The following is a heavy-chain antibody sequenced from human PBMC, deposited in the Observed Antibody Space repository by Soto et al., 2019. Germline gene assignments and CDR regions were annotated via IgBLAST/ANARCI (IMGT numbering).Heavy chain of an antibody. J-gene: IGHJ4*02. CDR1: GGSISTYY. CDR2: IYHTGSA. Sequence: SETLSLTCTVSGGSISTYYWSWIRQPPGKGLEWIGYIYHTGSANYNPSLKSRVTISVDTSKNQFSLKLSSVTAADTTVYYCALTIFGVPYFDYWGQGTLVTVSS. CDR3: ALTIFGVPYFDY. D-gene: IGHD3-3*01. V-gene: IGHV4-59*12.